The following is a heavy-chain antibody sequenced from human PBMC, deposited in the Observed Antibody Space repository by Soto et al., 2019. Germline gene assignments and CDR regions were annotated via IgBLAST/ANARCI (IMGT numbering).Heavy chain of an antibody. CDR1: GFTFSGYA. Sequence: EVQLLESGGGLVQPGGSLRLACAASGFTFSGYAMSWVRQAPGKGLEWVSAISDDGDDTYYADSVKGRFTISRDNSKNTLFVQMNSLRAEDTAVYYCAKRVEYSSSTHYFDSWGQGTLVTVSS. V-gene: IGHV3-23*01. J-gene: IGHJ4*02. CDR2: ISDDGDDT. D-gene: IGHD6-6*01. CDR3: AKRVEYSSSTHYFDS.